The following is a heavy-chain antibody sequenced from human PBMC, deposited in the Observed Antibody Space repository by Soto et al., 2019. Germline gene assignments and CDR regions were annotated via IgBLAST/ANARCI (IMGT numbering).Heavy chain of an antibody. Sequence: QVHLVQSGVEVKTPGASVKVSCQASGYTFFTYDISWVRQAPGQGLEWMGWISTYSGDTKYAQKCHGRATMTTDTSTTTAYLELRSLRSDDTAVYYCARHHGPTTSENGFDPWGQGTLVTVSS. CDR3: ARHHGPTTSENGFDP. CDR2: ISTYSGDT. D-gene: IGHD5-12*01. CDR1: GYTFFTYD. V-gene: IGHV1-18*01. J-gene: IGHJ5*02.